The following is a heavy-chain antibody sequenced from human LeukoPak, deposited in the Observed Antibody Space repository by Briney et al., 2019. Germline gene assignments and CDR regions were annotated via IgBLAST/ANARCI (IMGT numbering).Heavy chain of an antibody. CDR3: ARIYSSSWFLNWFDP. CDR1: GGSISSSSYY. D-gene: IGHD6-13*01. V-gene: IGHV4-39*07. Sequence: SETLSLTCTVSGGSISSSSYYWGWIRQPPGKGLEWIGSIYYSGSTYYNPSLKRRVTISVDTSKNQFSLKLSSVTAADTAVYYCARIYSSSWFLNWFDPWGQGTLVTVSS. CDR2: IYYSGST. J-gene: IGHJ5*02.